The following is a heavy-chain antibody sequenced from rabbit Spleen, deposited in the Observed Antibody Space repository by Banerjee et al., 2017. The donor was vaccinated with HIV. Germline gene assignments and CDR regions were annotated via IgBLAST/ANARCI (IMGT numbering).Heavy chain of an antibody. V-gene: IGHV1S45*01. CDR1: GFSFSDRDV. CDR3: VRDTSSSFSSYGMDL. Sequence: QEQLEESGGGLVKPEGSLTLTCKASGFSFSDRDVMCWVRQAPGKGLEWIACINTATGKAVYANWVNGRFTISSHNAQNTLYLQLSSLTAADTATYFCVRDTSSSFSSYGMDLWGPGTLVTVS. D-gene: IGHD1-1*01. J-gene: IGHJ6*01. CDR2: INTATGKA.